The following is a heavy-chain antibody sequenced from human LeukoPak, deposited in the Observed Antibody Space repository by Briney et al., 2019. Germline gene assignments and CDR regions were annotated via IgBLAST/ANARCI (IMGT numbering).Heavy chain of an antibody. CDR1: GFTFSSYA. D-gene: IGHD6-13*01. Sequence: PGGSLRLSCAASGFTFSSYAITWVRQAPGKGLEWVSSISSSSTYIYYADSVKGRFTISRDNAKNSLFLQMNSLRAEDTAVYYCARASSSWVKRRYYYGLDVWGQGTTVTVSS. J-gene: IGHJ6*02. V-gene: IGHV3-21*01. CDR2: ISSSSTYI. CDR3: ARASSSWVKRRYYYGLDV.